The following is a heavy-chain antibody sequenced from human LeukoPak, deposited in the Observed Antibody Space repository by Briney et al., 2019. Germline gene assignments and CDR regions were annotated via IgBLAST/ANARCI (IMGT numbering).Heavy chain of an antibody. CDR3: ARDTSVTPFDI. J-gene: IGHJ3*02. CDR2: IKQDGSEI. CDR1: RFTLSSHW. D-gene: IGHD4-17*01. Sequence: GGSLRLSCAASRFTLSSHWMSWVRQAPGKGLEWVANIKQDGSEIHYVDSVKGRFTISRDNAKNSLYLQMNSQRAEDTAVYYCARDTSVTPFDIWGQGTMVTVSS. V-gene: IGHV3-7*01.